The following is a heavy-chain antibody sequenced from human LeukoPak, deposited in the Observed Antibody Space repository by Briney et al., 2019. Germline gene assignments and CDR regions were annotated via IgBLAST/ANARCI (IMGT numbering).Heavy chain of an antibody. J-gene: IGHJ4*02. CDR3: VRDVWGDRDGFFEY. D-gene: IGHD2-21*01. CDR1: GFTFSSYW. V-gene: IGHV3-74*01. Sequence: PGGSLRLSCAASGFTFSSYWMHWVRQAPGKGLVWVSRINNDGRSASYGDSVTGRFTMSRDNAKNTVYLQMNSLRAEDMAVYYCVRDVWGDRDGFFEYWGQGTLVTVSS. CDR2: INNDGRSA.